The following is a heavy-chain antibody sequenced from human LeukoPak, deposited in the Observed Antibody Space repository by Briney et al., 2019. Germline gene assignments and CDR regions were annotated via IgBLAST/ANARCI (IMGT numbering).Heavy chain of an antibody. D-gene: IGHD3-10*01. Sequence: PSETLSLTCTVSGGFISNYYWSWIRRPPGKGLEWIGYIYYSGSTNYKPSLKSRVSISLDTSKNQFSLRLSSVTAADTAVYYCARGVRYYDSGTYYMGYFDFWGPGTLVTVSS. J-gene: IGHJ4*02. CDR2: IYYSGST. CDR1: GGFISNYY. CDR3: ARGVRYYDSGTYYMGYFDF. V-gene: IGHV4-59*01.